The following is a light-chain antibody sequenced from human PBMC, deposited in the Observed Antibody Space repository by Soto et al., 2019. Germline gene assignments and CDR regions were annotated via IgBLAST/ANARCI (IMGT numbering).Light chain of an antibody. CDR2: EVC. V-gene: IGLV2-14*01. J-gene: IGLJ3*02. Sequence: QSALTQPASVSGSPGQSITISCTGTSSDVGGYNYVSWYQQHPDKAPKLMIYEVCNRPSGVSNRFSGSKSGNTASLTISGLQGEDEADYYCSSYTSSTTWVFGGGTQLTVL. CDR1: SSDVGGYNY. CDR3: SSYTSSTTWV.